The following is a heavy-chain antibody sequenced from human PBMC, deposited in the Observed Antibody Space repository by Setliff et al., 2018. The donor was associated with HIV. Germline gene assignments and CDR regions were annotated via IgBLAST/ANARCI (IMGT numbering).Heavy chain of an antibody. D-gene: IGHD3-22*01. CDR1: GGSISSSSYY. CDR3: ARYRYYYDSSGYGRWFDP. J-gene: IGHJ5*02. V-gene: IGHV4-39*01. Sequence: LSLTCTVSGGSISSSSYYWGWIRQPPGKGLEWIGNIYYSWSTYYNPSLKSRVTISVDTSGNQFSLRLNSVTAADTAVYYCARYRYYYDSSGYGRWFDPWGQGTLVTVSS. CDR2: IYYSWST.